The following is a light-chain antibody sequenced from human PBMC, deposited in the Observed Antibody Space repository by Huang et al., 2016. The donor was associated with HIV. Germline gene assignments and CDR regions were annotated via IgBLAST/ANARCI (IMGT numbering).Light chain of an antibody. V-gene: IGKV3-15*01. CDR3: QQYNNWPPWT. Sequence: EIVMTQSPVPLSVSPGERATLSCRASQSVGANLAWYQQKPGQAPRLLIYGASTRATGIPDRFSGSGSGTEFTLTISSLQSEDFAVYYCQQYNNWPPWTFGQG. CDR2: GAS. J-gene: IGKJ1*01. CDR1: QSVGAN.